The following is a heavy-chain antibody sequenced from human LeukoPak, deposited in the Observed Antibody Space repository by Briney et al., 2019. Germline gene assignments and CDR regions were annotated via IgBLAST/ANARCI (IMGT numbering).Heavy chain of an antibody. CDR3: ARGIVVVVAATFDY. CDR1: GDSISSGDYY. CDR2: ISSSGST. D-gene: IGHD2-15*01. J-gene: IGHJ4*02. V-gene: IGHV4-61*02. Sequence: SETLSLTCTVSGDSISSGDYYWSWIRQPAGKGLEWIGRISSSGSTNYNPSLKSRVTISVDTSKNQFSLKLSSVTAADTAVYYCARGIVVVVAATFDYWGQGTLVTVSS.